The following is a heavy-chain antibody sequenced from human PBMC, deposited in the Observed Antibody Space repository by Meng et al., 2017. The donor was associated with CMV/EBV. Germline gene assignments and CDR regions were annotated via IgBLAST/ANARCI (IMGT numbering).Heavy chain of an antibody. CDR3: ARSITIFGVVMGFDP. Sequence: GSLRLSCAVYGGSFSGYYWSWIRQPPGKGLEWIGEINHSGSTNYNPSLKSRVTISVDTSKNQFSLKLSSVTAADTAVYYCARSITIFGVVMGFDPWGQGTLVTVSS. CDR2: INHSGST. J-gene: IGHJ5*02. V-gene: IGHV4-34*01. D-gene: IGHD3-3*01. CDR1: GGSFSGYY.